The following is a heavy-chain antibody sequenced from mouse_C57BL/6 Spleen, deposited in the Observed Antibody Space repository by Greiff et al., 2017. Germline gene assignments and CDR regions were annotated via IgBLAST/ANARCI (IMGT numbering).Heavy chain of an antibody. CDR3: TSITTVVADWYFDV. J-gene: IGHJ1*03. D-gene: IGHD1-1*01. Sequence: VQLQQSGAELVRPGASVKLSCTASGFNIKDYYMHWVKQRPEQGLEWIGRIDPEVGDTEYAPKFQGKATMTADTSSNTAYLQLSSLTSEDTAVYYCTSITTVVADWYFDVWGTGTTVTVSS. CDR1: GFNIKDYY. CDR2: IDPEVGDT. V-gene: IGHV14-1*01.